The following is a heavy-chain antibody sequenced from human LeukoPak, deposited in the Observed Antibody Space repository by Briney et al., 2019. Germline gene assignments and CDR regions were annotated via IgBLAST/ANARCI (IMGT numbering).Heavy chain of an antibody. Sequence: PGGSLILSCAASGFTFSSYAMILVRQASGNGPQLVSAISGSGGSTYYADSVKGRFTISRDNSKNTLYLQMNSLRAEDTAVYYCAKAAPLIVVVPAAIPHYWGQGTLVTVSS. J-gene: IGHJ4*02. CDR1: GFTFSSYA. V-gene: IGHV3-23*01. CDR2: ISGSGGST. CDR3: AKAAPLIVVVPAAIPHY. D-gene: IGHD2-2*02.